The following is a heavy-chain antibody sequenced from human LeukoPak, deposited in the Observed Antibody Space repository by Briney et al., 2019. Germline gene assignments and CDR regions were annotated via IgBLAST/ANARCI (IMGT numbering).Heavy chain of an antibody. J-gene: IGHJ4*02. CDR3: ARVLSVLMVYAIHY. Sequence: ASVKVSCKASGYTFTSYGISWVRQAPGQGLEWMGWINPNSGGTNYAQKFQGRVTMTRDTSISTAYMELSRLRSDDTAVYYCARVLSVLMVYAIHYWGQGTLVTVSS. CDR1: GYTFTSYG. CDR2: INPNSGGT. V-gene: IGHV1-2*02. D-gene: IGHD2-8*01.